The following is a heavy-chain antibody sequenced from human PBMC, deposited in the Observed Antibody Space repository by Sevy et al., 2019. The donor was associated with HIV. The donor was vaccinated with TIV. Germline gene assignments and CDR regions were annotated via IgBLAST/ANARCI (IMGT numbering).Heavy chain of an antibody. D-gene: IGHD3-3*01. CDR2: IYPSGST. CDR3: ARAHYDFWSGYYRDYYYYGTDV. V-gene: IGHV4-38-2*01. J-gene: IGHJ6*02. Sequence: SETLSLTCAVSGYSISSGYYWGWIRQPPGKGLEWIGSIYPSGSTYYNPSLKSRVTISVDTSKNQFSLKLSSVTAAYTAVYYCARAHYDFWSGYYRDYYYYGTDVWGQGTTVTVSS. CDR1: GYSISSGYY.